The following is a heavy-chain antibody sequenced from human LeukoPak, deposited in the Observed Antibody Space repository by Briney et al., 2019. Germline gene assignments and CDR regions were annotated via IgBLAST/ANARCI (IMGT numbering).Heavy chain of an antibody. D-gene: IGHD6-6*01. CDR1: GFMFSSYS. Sequence: GGSLRLSCAVSGFMFSSYSINWVRQAPGKGLEWVSYIGSSSSPIYYAESVKGRFTISRDYAKNALYLQMNSLRVEDTAVYYCAKVGLVAARPNNFDYWGQGTLVTVSS. CDR2: IGSSSSPI. CDR3: AKVGLVAARPNNFDY. J-gene: IGHJ4*02. V-gene: IGHV3-48*01.